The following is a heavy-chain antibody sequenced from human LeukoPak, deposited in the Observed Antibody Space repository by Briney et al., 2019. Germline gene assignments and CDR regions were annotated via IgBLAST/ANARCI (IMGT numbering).Heavy chain of an antibody. Sequence: SVKVSCKASGGTFSSYAISWVRQAPGQGLEWMGGIIPIFGTANYAQEFQGRVTITADESTGTAYMELSSLRSEDTAVYYCASHLSTRGYSGYKPGFDYWGQGTLVTVSS. CDR1: GGTFSSYA. CDR2: IIPIFGTA. CDR3: ASHLSTRGYSGYKPGFDY. J-gene: IGHJ4*02. V-gene: IGHV1-69*13. D-gene: IGHD5-12*01.